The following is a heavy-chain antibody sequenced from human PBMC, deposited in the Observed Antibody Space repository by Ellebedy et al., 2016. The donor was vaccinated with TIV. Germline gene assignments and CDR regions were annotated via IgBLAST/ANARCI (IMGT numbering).Heavy chain of an antibody. V-gene: IGHV3-11*06. CDR2: ISSSSSYT. CDR3: ARGQYQLPLLYYYYYGMDV. CDR1: GFTFSDYY. D-gene: IGHD2-2*01. Sequence: GESLKISXAASGFTFSDYYMSWIRQAPGKGLEWVSYISSSSSYTNYADSVKGRFTISRDNAKNSLYLQMNSLRAEDTAVYYCARGQYQLPLLYYYYYGMDVWGQGTTVTVSS. J-gene: IGHJ6*02.